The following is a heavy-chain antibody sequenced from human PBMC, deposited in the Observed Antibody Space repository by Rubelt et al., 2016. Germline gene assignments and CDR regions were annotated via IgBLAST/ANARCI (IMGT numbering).Heavy chain of an antibody. D-gene: IGHD1-14*01. CDR2: LDPEDGNI. Sequence: QVQLVQSGAEVKKPGASVMITCKVSGYTFTELSMHWVRQAPGEAPVWMGGLDPEDGNIVYAQRFQGRVTMTTDTSTTTAYMELRSLRTDDPAVYYCARDRGITRSRDWFDPGGQGTLVTVSS. CDR1: GYTFTELS. J-gene: IGHJ5*02. CDR3: ARDRGITRSRDWFDP. V-gene: IGHV1-24*01.